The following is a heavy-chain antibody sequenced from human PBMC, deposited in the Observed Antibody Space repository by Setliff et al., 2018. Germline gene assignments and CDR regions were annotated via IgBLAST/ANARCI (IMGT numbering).Heavy chain of an antibody. J-gene: IGHJ6*03. D-gene: IGHD2-2*01. CDR3: ARGRKDTSMTADYYYMDV. Sequence: PGGSLRLSCSGSGFIFSRESMNWVRQAPGKGLEWVSTISKNSKYIFYSDSLKGRFITSRDDSKNSLYLRMDSLRVEDTALYFCARGRKDTSMTADYYYMDVWGRGTTVTVSS. CDR2: ISKNSKYI. V-gene: IGHV3-21*06. CDR1: GFIFSRES.